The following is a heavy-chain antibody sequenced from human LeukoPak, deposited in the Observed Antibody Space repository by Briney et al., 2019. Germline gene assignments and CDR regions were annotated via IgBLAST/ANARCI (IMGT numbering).Heavy chain of an antibody. J-gene: IGHJ6*03. Sequence: GASVKVSCKASGGTFSSYATSWVRQAPGQGLEWMGGIIPIFGTANYAQKFQGRVTITTDESTSTAYMELSSLRSEDTAVYYCARGTSNRPHYYYYYMDVWGKGTTVTVSS. CDR1: GGTFSSYA. D-gene: IGHD1-14*01. CDR3: ARGTSNRPHYYYYYMDV. CDR2: IIPIFGTA. V-gene: IGHV1-69*05.